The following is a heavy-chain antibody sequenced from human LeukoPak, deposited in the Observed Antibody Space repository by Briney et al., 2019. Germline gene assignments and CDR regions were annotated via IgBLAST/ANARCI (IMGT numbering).Heavy chain of an antibody. D-gene: IGHD4-17*01. J-gene: IGHJ3*02. CDR2: ISAYNGNT. CDR3: ARTPMTTVTTGDI. CDR1: GYTFSSYG. V-gene: IGHV1-18*01. Sequence: GASVKVSCKTSGYTFSSYGISWVRQAPGQGLEWMGWISAYNGNTNYAQKLQGRVTMTTDTSTSTAYMELRSLRSDDTAVYYCARTPMTTVTTGDIWGQGTMVTVSS.